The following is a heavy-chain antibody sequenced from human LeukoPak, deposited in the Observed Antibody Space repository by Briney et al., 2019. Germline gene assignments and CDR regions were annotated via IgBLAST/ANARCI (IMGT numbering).Heavy chain of an antibody. D-gene: IGHD2-15*01. CDR1: GFTFSSYG. CDR3: AKDGRTCSGGSCYFLDY. J-gene: IGHJ4*02. V-gene: IGHV3-30*02. CDR2: IRHDGSNK. Sequence: PGGSLRLSCAASGFTFSSYGMHWVRQAPGKGLEWVAFIRHDGSNKYYADSVKGRFTISSDNSENTLYLQMNSLRAEDSAVYYCAKDGRTCSGGSCYFLDYWGQGTLVTVSS.